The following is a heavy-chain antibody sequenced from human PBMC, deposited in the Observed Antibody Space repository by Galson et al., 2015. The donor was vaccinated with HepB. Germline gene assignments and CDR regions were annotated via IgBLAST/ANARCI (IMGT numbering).Heavy chain of an antibody. D-gene: IGHD4-11*01. Sequence: ETLSLTCTVSGGSISSRSSYWGWVRQPPGKGLEWIGNIYYSGTTYYSSSLKSRVTISISTSRNQISLRLRSVSAADTAVYYCVRTSVQLTVANVMYSYYGMDVWGQGTTVTVSS. CDR3: VRTSVQLTVANVMYSYYGMDV. CDR1: GGSISSRSSY. V-gene: IGHV4-39*07. J-gene: IGHJ6*02. CDR2: IYYSGTT.